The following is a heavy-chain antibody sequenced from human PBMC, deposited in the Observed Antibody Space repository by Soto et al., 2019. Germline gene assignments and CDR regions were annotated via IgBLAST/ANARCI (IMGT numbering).Heavy chain of an antibody. J-gene: IGHJ2*01. V-gene: IGHV1-69*01. CDR3: ARDRYGGTQRPYWYFDL. CDR2: IIPIFGTA. CDR1: GGTFSSYA. D-gene: IGHD2-15*01. Sequence: QVQLVQSGAEVKKPGSSVKVSCKASGGTFSSYAISWVRQAPGQGLEWMGGIIPIFGTANYAQKFQGRVTITADDSTSTAYMELSSLRSEDTAVYYCARDRYGGTQRPYWYFDLWGRGTLVTVSS.